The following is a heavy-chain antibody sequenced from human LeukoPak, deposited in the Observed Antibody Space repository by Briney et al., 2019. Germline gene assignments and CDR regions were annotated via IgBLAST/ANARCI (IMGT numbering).Heavy chain of an antibody. Sequence: PSETLSLTCTVSGGSISGYYWSWIRQPPGKGLEWIGYIYSSGTTNYNSSLKSQITISLDTSKNQFSLKLSSVTAADTAVYYCARGHYYDSSGYPPVGAFDIWGQGTMVTVSS. CDR3: ARGHYYDSSGYPPVGAFDI. CDR1: GGSISGYY. V-gene: IGHV4-59*01. CDR2: IYSSGTT. J-gene: IGHJ3*02. D-gene: IGHD3-22*01.